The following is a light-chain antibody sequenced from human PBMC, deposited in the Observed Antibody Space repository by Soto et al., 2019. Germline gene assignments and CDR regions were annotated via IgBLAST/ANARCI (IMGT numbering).Light chain of an antibody. Sequence: IQMTQSPSSLSASVGDRLTITCRSSQSISTYLNWYQQKPGKAPNLLIYTTSNLESGVPSRFSGSGSGTDFTLTINSLQPEDFATYFCQQNYSRPRTFGQGTKVDIK. CDR1: QSISTY. V-gene: IGKV1-39*01. CDR3: QQNYSRPRT. CDR2: TTS. J-gene: IGKJ1*01.